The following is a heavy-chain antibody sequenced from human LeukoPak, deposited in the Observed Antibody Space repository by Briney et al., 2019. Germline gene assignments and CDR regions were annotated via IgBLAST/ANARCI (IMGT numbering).Heavy chain of an antibody. V-gene: IGHV3-30*02. CDR3: ARVAVGATGSLYYYYYYMDV. Sequence: GGSLRLSCAASGFTFSTYGMHWVRQAPGKGLEWVSFIRYDGSNKYFADSVKGRFNISRDNSKNTLYLLMNRLRAEDTAVYYCARVAVGATGSLYYYYYYMDVWGKGTTVTVSS. CDR2: IRYDGSNK. J-gene: IGHJ6*03. D-gene: IGHD1-26*01. CDR1: GFTFSTYG.